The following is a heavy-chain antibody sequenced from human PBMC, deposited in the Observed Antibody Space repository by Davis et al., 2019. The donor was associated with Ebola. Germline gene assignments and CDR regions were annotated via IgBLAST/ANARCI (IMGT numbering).Heavy chain of an antibody. V-gene: IGHV3-NL1*01. CDR1: GFTFSSYG. Sequence: GESLKISCAASGFTFSSYGMHWVRQAPGKGLEWVSVIYSGGSTYYADSVKGRFTISRDNSKNTLYLQMNSLRAEDTAVYYCARDRGAVARTFDYWGQGTLVTVSS. CDR2: IYSGGST. D-gene: IGHD6-19*01. J-gene: IGHJ4*02. CDR3: ARDRGAVARTFDY.